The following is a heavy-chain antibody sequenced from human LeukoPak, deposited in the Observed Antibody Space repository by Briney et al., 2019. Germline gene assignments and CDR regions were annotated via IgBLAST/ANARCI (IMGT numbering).Heavy chain of an antibody. J-gene: IGHJ2*01. V-gene: IGHV3-23*01. CDR3: AKAWTDYWYFDL. CDR1: GFTVSSYA. Sequence: PGASLRLSCAVSGFTVSSYAMTWVRQAPGKGLEWVSAIGVGGSNTFYADSVKGRFTISRDNSKNTLYLQVNSLRAEDTAVYYCAKAWTDYWYFDLWGRGTLVTVSS. D-gene: IGHD3/OR15-3a*01. CDR2: IGVGGSNT.